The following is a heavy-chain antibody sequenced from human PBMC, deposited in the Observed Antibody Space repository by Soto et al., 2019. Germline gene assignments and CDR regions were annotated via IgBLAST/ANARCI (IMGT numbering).Heavy chain of an antibody. V-gene: IGHV1-69*02. CDR3: ATSYGSGSSPFDY. D-gene: IGHD3-10*01. CDR2: VNPILAMS. J-gene: IGHJ4*02. CDR1: GDTFSFYT. Sequence: QVQLVQSGAEVKKPGSSVKVSCKASGDTFSFYTLNWVRQAPGQGFEWVGRVNPILAMSSSAHKFQGRVSMFADKYRATAYMELRSLRSDDTDVYYCATSYGSGSSPFDYWGQGTLVTVSS.